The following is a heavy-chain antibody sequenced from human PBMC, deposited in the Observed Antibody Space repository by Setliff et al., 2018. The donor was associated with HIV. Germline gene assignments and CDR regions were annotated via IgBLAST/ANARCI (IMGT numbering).Heavy chain of an antibody. D-gene: IGHD2-21*01. CDR1: GGSIKSSSDY. J-gene: IGHJ1*01. Sequence: SETLSLTCTVSGGSIKSSSDYWGWIRQPPGKGLEWIGTIYYSGSTYYNPSLKSRVTISVDTSKNQFSLKLSSVTAEDTAVYYCANPYCARINCYEKYFQHWGQGTLVTVSS. V-gene: IGHV4-39*07. CDR2: IYYSGST. CDR3: ANPYCARINCYEKYFQH.